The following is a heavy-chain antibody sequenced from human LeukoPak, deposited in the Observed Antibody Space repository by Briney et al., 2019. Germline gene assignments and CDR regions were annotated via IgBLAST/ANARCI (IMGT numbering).Heavy chain of an antibody. D-gene: IGHD2/OR15-2a*01. CDR2: TYYRSKWYN. CDR3: ARLNRAEFDY. J-gene: IGHJ4*02. CDR1: GDSVSTNSAA. V-gene: IGHV6-1*01. Sequence: SPTLSLTFAFSGDSVSTNSAAWNWIRQSPSRGLEWLGSTYYRSKWYNEYAVSVKSRITINADTSKNQFSLQLNSVTPVDTAVYYCARLNRAEFDYWGQGTLVTVSS.